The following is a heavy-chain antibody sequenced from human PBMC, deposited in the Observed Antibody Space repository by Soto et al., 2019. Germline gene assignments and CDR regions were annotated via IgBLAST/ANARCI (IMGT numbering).Heavy chain of an antibody. J-gene: IGHJ4*02. CDR2: MFRSGSV. CDR1: GVSIESHYY. Sequence: QVVLQESGPGLVQPSGTLSVSCVVSGVSIESHYYWGWVRQSPGKGLEWLGDMFRSGSVNYNPSFKSRITMSLERSQNQFSLKLTSVTAADTAIYYCARSYGWYAIDYWGQGTLVIVSS. CDR3: ARSYGWYAIDY. V-gene: IGHV4-4*02. D-gene: IGHD6-19*01.